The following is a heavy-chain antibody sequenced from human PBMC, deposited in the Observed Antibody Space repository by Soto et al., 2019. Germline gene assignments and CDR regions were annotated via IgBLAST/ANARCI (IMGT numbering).Heavy chain of an antibody. CDR3: ARGRRDGYNRVNFDY. D-gene: IGHD5-12*01. J-gene: IGHJ4*02. Sequence: SETLSLTCAVYGGSFSGYYWSWIRQPPGKGLEWIGEINHSGSTNYNPSLKSRVTISVGTSKNQFSLKLSSVTAADTAVYYCARGRRDGYNRVNFDYWGQGTLVTVSS. CDR2: INHSGST. V-gene: IGHV4-34*01. CDR1: GGSFSGYY.